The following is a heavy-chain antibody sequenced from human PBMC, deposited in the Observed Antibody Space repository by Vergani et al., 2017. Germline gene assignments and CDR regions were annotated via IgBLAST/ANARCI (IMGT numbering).Heavy chain of an antibody. D-gene: IGHD2-15*01. J-gene: IGHJ4*02. CDR2: MDYSWST. CDR1: GDSVIRTDYH. V-gene: IGHV4-39*01. Sequence: QVQLQESGPGLVKPSETLSLTCTVSGDSVIRTDYHWGWIRQPPGKGLEWIGSMDYSWSTSYNPSLESRISISFETPKNQFSLRLTSVTAADTAVYYCASKRGACRAAYCHSYDFWGPGTLVGVSS. CDR3: ASKRGACRAAYCHSYDF.